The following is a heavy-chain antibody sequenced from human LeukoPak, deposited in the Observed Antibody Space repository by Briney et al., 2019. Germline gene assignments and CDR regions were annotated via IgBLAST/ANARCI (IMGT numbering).Heavy chain of an antibody. D-gene: IGHD3-3*01. CDR2: ISYDGSNK. CDR1: GFTFSSYA. CDR3: ARSGGIFGVVKHKAIDY. J-gene: IGHJ4*02. V-gene: IGHV3-30-3*01. Sequence: SGGSLRLSCAASGFTFSSYAMHWVRQAPGKGLEWVAVISYDGSNKYYADSVKGRFTISRDNSKNTLYLQMNSLRAEDTAVYYCARSGGIFGVVKHKAIDYWGQGTLVTVSS.